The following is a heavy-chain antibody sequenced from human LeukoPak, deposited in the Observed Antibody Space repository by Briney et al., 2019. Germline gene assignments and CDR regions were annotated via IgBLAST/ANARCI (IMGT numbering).Heavy chain of an antibody. J-gene: IGHJ4*02. D-gene: IGHD4-11*01. CDR3: AKDRDYSNYEGSLDY. CDR2: IRYDGSNK. Sequence: GGSLRLSCAASGFTFSSYAMHWVRQAPGKGLEWVAFIRYDGSNKYYADSVKGRFTISRDNSKNTLYLQMNSLRAEDTAVYYCAKDRDYSNYEGSLDYWGQGTLVTVSS. CDR1: GFTFSSYA. V-gene: IGHV3-30*02.